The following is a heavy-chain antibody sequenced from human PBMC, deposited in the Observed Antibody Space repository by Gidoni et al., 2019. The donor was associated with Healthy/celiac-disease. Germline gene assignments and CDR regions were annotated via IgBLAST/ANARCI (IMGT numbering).Heavy chain of an antibody. D-gene: IGHD5-18*01. J-gene: IGHJ4*02. Sequence: EVQLLESGGGLVQPGGSLRLSRAASGFTFSSYAMSWVRQAPGKGLEWVSAISGSGGSTYYADSVKGRFTISRDNSKNTLYLQMNSLRAEDTAVYYCATYRGYSYGWGWGQGTLVTVSS. CDR2: ISGSGGST. CDR3: ATYRGYSYGWG. V-gene: IGHV3-23*01. CDR1: GFTFSSYA.